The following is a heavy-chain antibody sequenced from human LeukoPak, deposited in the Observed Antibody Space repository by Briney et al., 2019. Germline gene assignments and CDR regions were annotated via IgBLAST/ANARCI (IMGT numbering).Heavy chain of an antibody. D-gene: IGHD3-22*01. CDR2: LSTRGNT. CDR1: GGSISSFY. Sequence: SETLSLTCSISGGSISSFYWSWIRQPAGKGLEWIGRLSTRGNTDYNPSLKSRVTLSVDTSNNQFSLKLTSVTAADTAVYYCASDSFYDSGGYFYYWGQGTLVTVSS. J-gene: IGHJ4*02. CDR3: ASDSFYDSGGYFYY. V-gene: IGHV4-4*07.